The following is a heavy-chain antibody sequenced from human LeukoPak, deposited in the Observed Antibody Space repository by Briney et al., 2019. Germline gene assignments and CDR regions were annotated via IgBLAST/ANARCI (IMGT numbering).Heavy chain of an antibody. V-gene: IGHV5-51*01. CDR2: IYPGDSDI. CDR3: ARSTNYYGSGSSFSDIDY. CDR1: GYSFTRYW. D-gene: IGHD3-10*01. J-gene: IGHJ4*02. Sequence: GESLKISCKGSGYSFTRYWIGWVRQMPGKGLEWMGIIYPGDSDIRYSPSFQGQVNISADKSISTAYLQWSSLKASDTAMYYCARSTNYYGSGSSFSDIDYWGQGTLVTVSS.